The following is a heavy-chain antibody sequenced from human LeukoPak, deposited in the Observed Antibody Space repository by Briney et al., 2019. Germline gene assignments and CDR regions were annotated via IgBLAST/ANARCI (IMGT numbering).Heavy chain of an antibody. CDR2: ISPSGGST. CDR3: ARGSYITSTDY. Sequence: ASVKVSCKASGYTFTSYYMHWVRQAPGQGPEWMGVISPSGGSTTYAQKFQGRVTLTRDMSTSTDYMELSSLRSDDTAMYYCARGSYITSTDYWGQGTLVTVSS. V-gene: IGHV1-46*01. J-gene: IGHJ4*02. D-gene: IGHD6-6*01. CDR1: GYTFTSYY.